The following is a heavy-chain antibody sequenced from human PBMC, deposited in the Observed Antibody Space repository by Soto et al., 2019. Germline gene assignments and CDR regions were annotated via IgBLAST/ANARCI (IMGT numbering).Heavy chain of an antibody. V-gene: IGHV4-34*01. CDR2: LDQSGGT. J-gene: IGHJ6*02. D-gene: IGHD6-19*01. Sequence: PSETLSLTCAVVGDSLRGQSWNWIRQSPGKGLEWIGELDQSGGTNYNPSLKSRAIISDDTSKNQFSLTLTSVTAADTAVYYCAREDSCGWSGESLDVWGQGTTGTVSS. CDR3: AREDSCGWSGESLDV. CDR1: GDSLRGQS.